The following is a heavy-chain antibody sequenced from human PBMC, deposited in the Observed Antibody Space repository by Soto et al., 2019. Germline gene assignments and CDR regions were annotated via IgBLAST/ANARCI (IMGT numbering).Heavy chain of an antibody. CDR1: GGTFSSYA. Sequence: QVQLVQSGAEVKKPGSSVKVSCKASGGTFSSYAISWVRQAPGQGLEWRGGIIPIFGTANYAQKFQGRVTITAEESTSTAYMELSSLRAEDTAVYYCARLRGIAAREKGFFDYWGQGTLVTVSS. CDR2: IIPIFGTA. D-gene: IGHD6-6*01. V-gene: IGHV1-69*01. CDR3: ARLRGIAAREKGFFDY. J-gene: IGHJ4*02.